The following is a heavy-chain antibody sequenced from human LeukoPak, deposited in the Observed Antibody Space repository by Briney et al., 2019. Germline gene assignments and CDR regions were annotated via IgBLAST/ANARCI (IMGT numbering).Heavy chain of an antibody. CDR2: IKQDGSEK. CDR3: ARDSPYSSSWDAFDI. D-gene: IGHD6-13*01. Sequence: TGGSLRLSCAASGFTFSSYWMSWVRQAPGKGLEWVANIKQDGSEKYCVDSVKGRFTISRDNAKNSLYLQMNSLRAEDTAVYYCARDSPYSSSWDAFDIWGQGTMVTVSS. J-gene: IGHJ3*02. CDR1: GFTFSSYW. V-gene: IGHV3-7*01.